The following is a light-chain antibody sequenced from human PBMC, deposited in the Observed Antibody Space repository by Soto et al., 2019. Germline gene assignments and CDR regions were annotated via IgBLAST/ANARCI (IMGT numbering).Light chain of an antibody. J-gene: IGKJ2*01. CDR1: QSISNY. V-gene: IGKV3-11*01. CDR2: DAS. Sequence: EIVLTQSPATLSLSPGERATLSCRASQSISNYLVWYQQKPGQAPRLLIYDASNRATGIPARFSGSGSGTEFTLTISSLQPDDFATYYCQQYNSYPYTFGQGTKLEIK. CDR3: QQYNSYPYT.